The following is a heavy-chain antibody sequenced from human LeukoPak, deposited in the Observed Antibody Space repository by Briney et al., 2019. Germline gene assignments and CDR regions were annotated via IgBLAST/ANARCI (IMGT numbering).Heavy chain of an antibody. Sequence: GRSLRLSCAASGFTFSSYAMHWVRQAPGKGLEWVAVISYDGSNKYYADSVKGRFTISRDNSKNTLYLQMNSLRAEDTAVYYCARSPRYSYGFFDYWGQGTLVTVSS. CDR3: ARSPRYSYGFFDY. V-gene: IGHV3-30-3*01. CDR2: ISYDGSNK. CDR1: GFTFSSYA. J-gene: IGHJ4*02. D-gene: IGHD5-18*01.